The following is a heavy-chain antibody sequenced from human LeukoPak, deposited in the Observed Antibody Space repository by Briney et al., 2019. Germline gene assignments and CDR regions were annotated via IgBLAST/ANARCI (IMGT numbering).Heavy chain of an antibody. J-gene: IGHJ4*02. D-gene: IGHD3-9*01. V-gene: IGHV3-15*01. CDR2: IKSKTDGGTT. CDR3: TKGGDLTDFLF. CDR1: GFTLSNVW. Sequence: GGSLRLSCAASGFTLSNVWMTWVHQAPGKGLEWIGRIKSKTDGGTTDYAAPVKGRFTISRDDSKNTLFLQMNSLRTEDTAVYYCTKGGDLTDFLFWGQGTLVTVSS.